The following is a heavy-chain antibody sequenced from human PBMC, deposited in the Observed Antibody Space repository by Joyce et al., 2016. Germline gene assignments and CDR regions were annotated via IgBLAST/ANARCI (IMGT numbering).Heavy chain of an antibody. V-gene: IGHV4-31*03. CDR2: IYYRGTT. CDR1: GGSISSGGYY. D-gene: IGHD3-10*01. J-gene: IGHJ4*02. Sequence: QVQLQESGPGLVKPSQTLSLTCTVSGGSISSGGYYWSWIRQHPGKGLEYIGYIYYRGTTYYNPSLKSRVTISMDTSKNQFSLKLSSVTAADTAVYYCARDDYGSGFYDYWGQGTLVTVSS. CDR3: ARDDYGSGFYDY.